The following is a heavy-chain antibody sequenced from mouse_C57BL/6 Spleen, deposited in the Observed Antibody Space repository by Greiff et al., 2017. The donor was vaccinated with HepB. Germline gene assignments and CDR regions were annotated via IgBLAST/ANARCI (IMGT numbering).Heavy chain of an antibody. Sequence: EVQLQQSGPELVKPGASVKISCKASGYTFTDYYMNWVKQSHGKSLEWIGDINPNNGGTSYNQKFKGKATLTVDKSSSTAYMELRSLTSEDSAVYYCAWGGHGRSYFDYWGQGTTLTVSS. D-gene: IGHD1-1*01. J-gene: IGHJ2*01. CDR1: GYTFTDYY. CDR3: AWGGHGRSYFDY. CDR2: INPNNGGT. V-gene: IGHV1-26*01.